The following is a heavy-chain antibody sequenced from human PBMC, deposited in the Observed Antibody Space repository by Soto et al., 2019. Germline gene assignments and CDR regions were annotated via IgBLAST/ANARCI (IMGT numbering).Heavy chain of an antibody. CDR2: IHYSGNT. CDR3: ARDSAGTSTTFDY. D-gene: IGHD1-1*01. J-gene: IGHJ4*02. CDR1: GGSISSGGYY. V-gene: IGHV4-31*03. Sequence: QVQLQESGPGLVKPSQTLSLTCTVSGGSISSGGYYWSWIRQHPGKGLEWIGYIHYSGNTYYNPSLKSRVAMSVDTSKNQFSLKLSSVTAADTAVYYCARDSAGTSTTFDYWGQGTLVTVSS.